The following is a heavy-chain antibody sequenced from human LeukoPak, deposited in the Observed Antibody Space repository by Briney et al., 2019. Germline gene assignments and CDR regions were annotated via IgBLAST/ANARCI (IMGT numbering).Heavy chain of an antibody. V-gene: IGHV4-4*02. CDR1: GGSISSSNW. CDR2: IYHSGST. J-gene: IGHJ4*02. D-gene: IGHD3-22*01. Sequence: SETLSLTCTVSGGSISSSNWWSWVRQPPGKGLEWIGEIYHSGSTNYNPSLKSRVTISVDKSKNQFSLKLSSVTAADTAVYYCARVTIYYDSSGYPTSTADYWGQGTLVTVSS. CDR3: ARVTIYYDSSGYPTSTADY.